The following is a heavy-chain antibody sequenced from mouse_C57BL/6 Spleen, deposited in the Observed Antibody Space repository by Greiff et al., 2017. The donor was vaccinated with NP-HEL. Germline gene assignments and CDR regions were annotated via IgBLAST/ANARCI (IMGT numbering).Heavy chain of an antibody. V-gene: IGHV1-26*01. J-gene: IGHJ2*01. CDR1: GYTFTDYY. CDR3: AREGPLLYYFDY. D-gene: IGHD2-1*01. CDR2: INPNNGGT. Sequence: EVQLQQSGPELVKPGASVKISCKASGYTFTDYYMNWVKQSHGKSLEWIGDINPNNGGTSYNQKFKGKATLTVDKSSSTAYMELRSLTSEDSAVYYCAREGPLLYYFDYWGQGTTLTVSS.